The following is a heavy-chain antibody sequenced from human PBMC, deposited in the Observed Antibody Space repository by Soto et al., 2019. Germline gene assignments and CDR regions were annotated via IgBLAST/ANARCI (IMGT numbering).Heavy chain of an antibody. CDR2: ISGYNGNT. CDR3: AESGYSSSWFLAY. Sequence: QVQLVQSGAEVKKPGASVKVSCKTSGFTFTSYGITWARQAPGRGLEWMGWISGYNGNTNYAQRLQGRVAMTPDTSTSTAYMELRSLTSDDTAVYYCAESGYSSSWFLAYWGQGTLVTVSS. V-gene: IGHV1-18*01. J-gene: IGHJ4*02. D-gene: IGHD6-13*01. CDR1: GFTFTSYG.